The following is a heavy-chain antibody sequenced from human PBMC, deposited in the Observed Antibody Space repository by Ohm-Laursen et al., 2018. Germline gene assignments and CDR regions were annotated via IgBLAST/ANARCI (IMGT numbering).Heavy chain of an antibody. J-gene: IGHJ1*01. D-gene: IGHD4-23*01. CDR3: ATTTVVTNQYFQH. CDR2: MHYSGSS. CDR1: GGSISSYY. V-gene: IGHV4-59*01. Sequence: GTLSLTCPVSGGSISSYYWSWIRQPPGKGLEWIGYMHYSGSSKYNPSLKSRVTISIDTSKNQVSLKVNSVTAADTAVYYCATTTVVTNQYFQHWGQGTLVTVSS.